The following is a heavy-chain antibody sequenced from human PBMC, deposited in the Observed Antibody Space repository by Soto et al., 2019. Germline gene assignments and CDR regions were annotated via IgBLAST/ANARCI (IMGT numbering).Heavy chain of an antibody. V-gene: IGHV1-2*02. CDR1: GYSFTAFY. CDR3: ARDNSGPLDY. J-gene: IGHJ4*01. CDR2: VDPNSGAT. Sequence: QVQLVQSGAEMKKPGASVKVSCRPSGYSFTAFYIHWVRQAPGQGLEWMGWVDPNSGATRNAQNLQGRVTMTRDTSTSTVYMELNWLRSDDTAVYHFARDNSGPLDYWGHGTLVTGSS. D-gene: IGHD2-8*02.